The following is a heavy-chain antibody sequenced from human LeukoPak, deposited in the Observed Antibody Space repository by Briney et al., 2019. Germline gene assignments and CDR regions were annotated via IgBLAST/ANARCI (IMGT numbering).Heavy chain of an antibody. D-gene: IGHD3-22*01. CDR3: ARRNYYDSTGYYPTDY. CDR2: IYHSGST. V-gene: IGHV4-4*02. Sequence: SETLSLTFAVSGGSISTSDWWSWVRQPPGKGLEWIGEIYHSGSTNYNPSFKSRVTISIDKSRNQFSLKLNSMTAADTAVFYCARRNYYDSTGYYPTDYWGQGTLVTVSS. J-gene: IGHJ4*02. CDR1: GGSISTSDW.